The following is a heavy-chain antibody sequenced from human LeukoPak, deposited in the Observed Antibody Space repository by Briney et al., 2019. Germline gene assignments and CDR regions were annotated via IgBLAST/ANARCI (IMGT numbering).Heavy chain of an antibody. D-gene: IGHD1-14*01. J-gene: IGHJ6*02. CDR3: ARSRRRSIYYYYYGMDV. CDR1: GGTFSSYA. Sequence: SVKVSCKASGGTFSSYAISWVRQAPGQGLEWMERIIPIFGIANYAQKFQGRVTITTDKSTSTAYMELSSLRSEDTAVYYCARSRRRSIYYYYYGMDVWGQGTTVTVSS. V-gene: IGHV1-69*04. CDR2: IIPIFGIA.